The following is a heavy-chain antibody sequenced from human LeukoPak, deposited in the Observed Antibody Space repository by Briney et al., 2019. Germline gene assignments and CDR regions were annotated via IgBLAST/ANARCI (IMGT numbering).Heavy chain of an antibody. J-gene: IGHJ4*02. CDR2: IYTSGST. V-gene: IGHV4-4*07. CDR3: AREANRFHY. Sequence: SETLSLTCTVSGGSISSYYWSWIRQPAGKGREWIGRIYTSGSTNYNPSPKSRVSMSVDTSKKQSSLKLSSVTAADTDVYYCAREANRFHYWGQGTLVTVSS. D-gene: IGHD1-14*01. CDR1: GGSISSYY.